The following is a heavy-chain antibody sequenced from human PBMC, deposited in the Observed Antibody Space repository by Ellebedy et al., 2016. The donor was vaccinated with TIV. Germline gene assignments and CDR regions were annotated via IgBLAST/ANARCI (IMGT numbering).Heavy chain of an antibody. V-gene: IGHV3-43*01. CDR1: GFTFDDYM. D-gene: IGHD6-19*01. J-gene: IGHJ4*02. Sequence: GESLKISXAASGFTFDDYMMHWVRPAPGKGLEWVSLIVWDGSYTNYADSVKGRFTISRDNSKNSLYLQMKSLRTEDTALYYCAKDIGAGTYFDYWGQGTLVTVSS. CDR3: AKDIGAGTYFDY. CDR2: IVWDGSYT.